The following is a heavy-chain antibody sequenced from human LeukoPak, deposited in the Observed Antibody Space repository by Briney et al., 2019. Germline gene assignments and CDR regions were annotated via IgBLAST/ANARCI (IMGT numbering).Heavy chain of an antibody. CDR2: ILHNGDST. Sequence: WGAPRLSCAASGVTRSTHVLRWGRQAPGEGVEWLSLILHNGDSTYYADSVKGRFTISRDNSKNTLYLQMNSLRAEDTAVYYCARLSSFAFDIWGQGTMVTVSS. J-gene: IGHJ3*02. D-gene: IGHD3-16*02. V-gene: IGHV3-23*01. CDR1: GVTRSTHV. CDR3: ARLSSFAFDI.